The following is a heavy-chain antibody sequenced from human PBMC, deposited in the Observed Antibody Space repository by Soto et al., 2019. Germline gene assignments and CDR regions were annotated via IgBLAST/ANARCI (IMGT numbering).Heavy chain of an antibody. CDR1: GGSISSGGYY. Sequence: SETLSLTCTVSGGSISSGGYYWSWIRQHPGKGLEWIGYIYYSGSTYYNPSLKSRVTISVDTSKNQFSLKLSSVTAADTAVYYCARSDSYCCGDCYQPPQGLELWGRGSLVPVSS. CDR3: ARSDSYCCGDCYQPPQGLEL. CDR2: IYYSGST. V-gene: IGHV4-31*03. D-gene: IGHD2-21*02. J-gene: IGHJ2*01.